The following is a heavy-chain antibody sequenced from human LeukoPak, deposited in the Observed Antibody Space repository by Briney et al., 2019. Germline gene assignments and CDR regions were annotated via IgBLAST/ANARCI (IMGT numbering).Heavy chain of an antibody. V-gene: IGHV4-34*01. D-gene: IGHD3-16*01. CDR1: GGSFSGYY. CDR2: INHSGST. Sequence: SETLSLTCAVYGGSFSGYYWSWIRQPPGKGLNWIGEINHSGSTNYNPSLKSRVTISVDTSQNQFSLRLSSVTAADTAVYYCARQVGRGTQIYYMDVWGKGTTVTVSS. J-gene: IGHJ6*03. CDR3: ARQVGRGTQIYYMDV.